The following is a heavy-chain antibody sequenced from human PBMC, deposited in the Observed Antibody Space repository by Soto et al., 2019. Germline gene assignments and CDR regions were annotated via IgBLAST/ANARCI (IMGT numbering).Heavy chain of an antibody. J-gene: IGHJ5*02. V-gene: IGHV3-23*01. CDR1: GFTFSSYA. CDR2: ISGSGGST. Sequence: EVQLLESGGGLVQPGGSLRLSCAASGFTFSSYAMSWVRQAPGKGLEWVSAISGSGGSTYYADSVKGRFTISRDNSKNKLYLQMNSLRAEDTAVYYCAKGQAIFGVVTLNWFDPWGQGTLVTVSS. D-gene: IGHD3-3*01. CDR3: AKGQAIFGVVTLNWFDP.